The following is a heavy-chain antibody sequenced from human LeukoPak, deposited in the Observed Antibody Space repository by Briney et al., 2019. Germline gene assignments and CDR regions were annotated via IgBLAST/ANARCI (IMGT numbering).Heavy chain of an antibody. J-gene: IGHJ5*02. CDR2: IYPGDSAT. CDR1: GYSFTSYW. CDR3: TRRVLYDNWFDP. D-gene: IGHD2-2*02. Sequence: GESLKISCKASGYSFTSYWIGRVRQMPGKGLEWMGIIYPGDSATRYSPSFHGQVTISADKSISTAYLQWSSLKASDAAMYYCTRRVLYDNWFDPWGQGTLVTVPS. V-gene: IGHV5-51*01.